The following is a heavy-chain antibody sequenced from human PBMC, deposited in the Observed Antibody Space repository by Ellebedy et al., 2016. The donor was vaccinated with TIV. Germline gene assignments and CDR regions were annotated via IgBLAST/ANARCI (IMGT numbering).Heavy chain of an antibody. CDR3: AKVGPGSGRRGWFDP. Sequence: GGSLRLXCADSGFTFSSYAMSWVRQAPGKGLEWVSAISGSGGSTYYADSVKGRFTISRDNSKNTLYLQMNSLRAEDTAVYYCAKVGPGSGRRGWFDPWGQGTLVTVSS. CDR1: GFTFSSYA. D-gene: IGHD3-10*01. V-gene: IGHV3-23*01. CDR2: ISGSGGST. J-gene: IGHJ5*02.